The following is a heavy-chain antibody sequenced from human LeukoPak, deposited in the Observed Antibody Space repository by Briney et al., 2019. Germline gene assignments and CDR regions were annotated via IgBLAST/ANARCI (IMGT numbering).Heavy chain of an antibody. CDR2: IGYTGTT. Sequence: SETLSLTCTVTGGSISTRNHYWGWLRQPPGKGLEWIGSIGYTGTTNSNPSLKSRVTLSVDTSKNQVSLTLSSVTAADTAVYFCARRMGSGATYPRTFDYWVQGTLVTVSS. CDR1: GGSISTRNHY. D-gene: IGHD2-8*02. CDR3: ARRMGSGATYPRTFDY. V-gene: IGHV4-39*01. J-gene: IGHJ4*02.